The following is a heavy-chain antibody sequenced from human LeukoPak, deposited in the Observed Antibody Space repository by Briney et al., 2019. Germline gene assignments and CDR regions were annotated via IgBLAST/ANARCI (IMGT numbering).Heavy chain of an antibody. D-gene: IGHD4-17*01. Sequence: GASVQVSCKASVYTFTSYYIHWVRQAPGQGLAWMGIINPNGGSTSYEQKFQGRVTMTRDTFTSTVYMELSSLRSEDAAVYYCARDLDDYGDGHRKRFVYWGQGTLVTVSS. J-gene: IGHJ4*02. CDR3: ARDLDDYGDGHRKRFVY. CDR2: INPNGGST. CDR1: VYTFTSYY. V-gene: IGHV1-46*01.